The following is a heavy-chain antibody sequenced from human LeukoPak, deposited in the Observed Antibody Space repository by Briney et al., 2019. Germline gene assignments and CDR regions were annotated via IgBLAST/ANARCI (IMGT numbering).Heavy chain of an antibody. D-gene: IGHD6-13*01. J-gene: IGHJ4*02. CDR2: IVVGSGNT. V-gene: IGHV1-58*02. CDR1: GFTFTSSA. CDR3: AADVGSGSWAHFDY. Sequence: ASVKVSCKASGFTFTSSAMQWVRQARGQRLEWIGWIVVGSGNTNYAQKFQERVTITRDMSTSTAYMELSNLRSEDTAVYYCAADVGSGSWAHFDYWGQGTLVTVSS.